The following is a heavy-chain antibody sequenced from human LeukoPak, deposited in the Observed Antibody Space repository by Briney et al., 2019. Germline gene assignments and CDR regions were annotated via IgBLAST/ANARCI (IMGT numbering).Heavy chain of an antibody. J-gene: IGHJ5*02. CDR1: GFTFSSYA. Sequence: GGSLRLSCAASGFTFSSYAMSWVRQAPGEGREWVSGITGTGGTTYYADSVKGRFTISRDNSKNTLSLQMDSLRAEDTAIYHCAKDAYYYDSSTSPWGQGTLVTVSS. D-gene: IGHD3-22*01. CDR3: AKDAYYYDSSTSP. CDR2: ITGTGGTT. V-gene: IGHV3-23*01.